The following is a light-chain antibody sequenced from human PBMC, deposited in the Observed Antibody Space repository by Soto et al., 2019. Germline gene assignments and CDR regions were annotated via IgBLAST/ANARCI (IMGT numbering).Light chain of an antibody. J-gene: IGKJ1*01. Sequence: EIVMTQSPATLSVSPGERATLSCTASQSVTTNLAWYQQKPGQAPRLLIYGASTRATGIPARFGGSGSGTEFTLTISSLQSEDFAVYYCQQYDFWPRTFSQGTKVEIK. CDR2: GAS. V-gene: IGKV3-15*01. CDR1: QSVTTN. CDR3: QQYDFWPRT.